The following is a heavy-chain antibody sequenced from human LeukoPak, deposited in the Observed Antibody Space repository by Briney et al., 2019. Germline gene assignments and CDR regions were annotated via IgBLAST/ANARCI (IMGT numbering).Heavy chain of an antibody. J-gene: IGHJ5*02. CDR2: VSHDGTT. Sequence: SETLSLTCSVSGDSVTTYYWSWIRQATGKGLEWIGYVSHDGTTNYTPSPRSRVIMSVDTANNTISLRLTSVTAADTAIYYCARLDCYDVVGCYNHCGRGTQVTVS. V-gene: IGHV4-59*08. CDR3: ARLDCYDVVGCYNH. CDR1: GDSVTTYY. D-gene: IGHD3/OR15-3a*01.